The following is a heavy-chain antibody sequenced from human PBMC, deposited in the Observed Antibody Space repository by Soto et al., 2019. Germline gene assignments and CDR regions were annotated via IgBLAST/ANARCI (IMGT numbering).Heavy chain of an antibody. CDR1: GFTFSSYG. D-gene: IGHD4-17*01. Sequence: PGGSLRLSCAASGFTFSSYGMHWVRQAPGKGLEWVAAISGGGGSTYYADSVKGRFTISRDNSKNTLYLQMNSLRAEDTAVYYCAKDYGDYYFDYWGQGTLVTVSS. J-gene: IGHJ4*02. CDR3: AKDYGDYYFDY. V-gene: IGHV3-23*01. CDR2: ISGGGGST.